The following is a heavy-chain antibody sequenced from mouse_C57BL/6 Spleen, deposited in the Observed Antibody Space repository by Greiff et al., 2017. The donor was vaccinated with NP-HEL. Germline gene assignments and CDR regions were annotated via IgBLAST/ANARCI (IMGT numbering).Heavy chain of an antibody. CDR2: IRSGSSTI. Sequence: EVMLVESGGGLVKPGGSLKLSCAASGFTFSDYGMHWVRQAPEKGLEWVAYIRSGSSTIYYADTVKGRCTISRDNAKNTLFLQMTSLRSEDTAMYYCAGRGYYGSRDYFDYWGQGTTLTVSS. V-gene: IGHV5-17*01. J-gene: IGHJ2*01. CDR3: AGRGYYGSRDYFDY. D-gene: IGHD1-1*01. CDR1: GFTFSDYG.